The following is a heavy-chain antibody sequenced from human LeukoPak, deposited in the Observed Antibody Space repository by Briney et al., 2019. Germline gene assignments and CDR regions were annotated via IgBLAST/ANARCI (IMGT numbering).Heavy chain of an antibody. D-gene: IGHD6-19*01. V-gene: IGHV3-21*01. J-gene: IGHJ4*02. Sequence: PGGSLRLSCAASGFTFSSYRINWVRQAPGKGLEWVSSISSSSSYIYYADSVKGRFTISRDNAKNSLYLQMNSLRAEDTAVYYCARENQWRQFDYWGQGTLVTVSS. CDR3: ARENQWRQFDY. CDR2: ISSSSSYI. CDR1: GFTFSSYR.